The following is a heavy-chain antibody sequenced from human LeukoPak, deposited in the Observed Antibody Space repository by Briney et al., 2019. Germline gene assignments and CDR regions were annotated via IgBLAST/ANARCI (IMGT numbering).Heavy chain of an antibody. CDR1: GFTFRSYG. D-gene: IGHD3-22*01. V-gene: IGHV3-64*01. J-gene: IGHJ1*01. Sequence: WGSLRLSCAASGFTFRSYGMHWVRQAPGKGLEYVSAISSNGGRTYYANSVKGRFTISRDNSRNTLYLQMGSLRAEDMAVYYCATYYYDSGGFHFHHWGQGTLVPVSS. CDR2: ISSNGGRT. CDR3: ATYYYDSGGFHFHH.